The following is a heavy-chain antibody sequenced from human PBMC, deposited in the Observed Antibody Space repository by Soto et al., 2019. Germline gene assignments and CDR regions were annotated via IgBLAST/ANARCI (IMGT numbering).Heavy chain of an antibody. CDR3: AIVPGSSWYLSNWFKP. Sequence: PSETLSRPXAVSGGSISSGGYSWSWIRQPTGKGLEWIGDIYHSGSTYYNPSLKSRVTISVDRSKNLFSLKLSSVTAADTAVYYCAIVPGSSWYLSNWFKPWGQGNLVTVST. J-gene: IGHJ5*02. V-gene: IGHV4-30-2*01. CDR2: IYHSGST. CDR1: GGSISSGGYS. D-gene: IGHD6-13*01.